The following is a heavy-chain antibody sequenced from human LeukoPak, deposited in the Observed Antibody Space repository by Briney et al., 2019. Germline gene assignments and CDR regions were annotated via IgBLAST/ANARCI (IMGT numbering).Heavy chain of an antibody. CDR1: GGSISSYY. D-gene: IGHD3-10*01. V-gene: IGHV4-4*07. Sequence: PSETLSLTCTVSGGSISSYYWSWIRQPAGKGLEWIGRIYGSGSTNYNPSFKSRVTMSVDTSKNQFSLKLSSVTAADTAVYYCAGAGRAYYYYMDVWGKGTTVTISS. CDR2: IYGSGST. J-gene: IGHJ6*03. CDR3: AGAGRAYYYYMDV.